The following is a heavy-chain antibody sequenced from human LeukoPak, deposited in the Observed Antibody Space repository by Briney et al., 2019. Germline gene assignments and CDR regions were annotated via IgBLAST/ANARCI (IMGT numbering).Heavy chain of an antibody. J-gene: IGHJ6*03. V-gene: IGHV3-9*01. CDR1: GFTFDDYA. Sequence: PGGSLRLSCAASGFTFDDYAMHWVRQAPGKGLEWVSGISWNSGSIGYADSVKGRFTISRDNAKNSLYLQMNSLRAEDTAVYYCAKDYGDYFPYYYMDVWGKGTTVTVSS. CDR3: AKDYGDYFPYYYMDV. D-gene: IGHD4-17*01. CDR2: ISWNSGSI.